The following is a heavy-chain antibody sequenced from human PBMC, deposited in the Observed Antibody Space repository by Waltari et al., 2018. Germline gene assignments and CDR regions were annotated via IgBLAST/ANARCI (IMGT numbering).Heavy chain of an antibody. CDR3: ALQVYDYVWGSYRSNDWFDP. CDR1: GYTFTDHY. V-gene: IGHV1-69-2*01. CDR2: VDPEDGET. J-gene: IGHJ5*02. Sequence: EVQLVQSGAEVKKPGATVNISCKASGYTFTDHYMHWVQQAPGKGLEWKGRVDPEDGETIYAEKFQGRVTITADTSTDTAYMELSSLRSEDTAVYYCALQVYDYVWGSYRSNDWFDPWGQGTLVTVSS. D-gene: IGHD3-16*02.